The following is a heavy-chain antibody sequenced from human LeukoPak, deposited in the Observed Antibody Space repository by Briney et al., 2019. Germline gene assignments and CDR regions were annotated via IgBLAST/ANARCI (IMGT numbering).Heavy chain of an antibody. Sequence: ASVKVSCKASGYTFTSYGISWVRQAPGQGLEWMGWISAYNGTTNYAQKLQGRVTMTTDTSTSTAYMELRSLRSDDTAVYYCARLQAAAGTWYYYYYGMDVWGQGTTVTVS. CDR3: ARLQAAAGTWYYYYYGMDV. D-gene: IGHD6-13*01. CDR1: GYTFTSYG. J-gene: IGHJ6*02. V-gene: IGHV1-18*01. CDR2: ISAYNGTT.